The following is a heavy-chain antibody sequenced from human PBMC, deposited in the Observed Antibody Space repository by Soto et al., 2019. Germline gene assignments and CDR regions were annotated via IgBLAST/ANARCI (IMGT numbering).Heavy chain of an antibody. V-gene: IGHV1-69*13. J-gene: IGHJ4*02. CDR3: AGVAGFGVVIYFDY. CDR2: IIPIFGTA. D-gene: IGHD3-3*01. Sequence: AASVKVSCKASGGTFSSYAISWVRQAPGQGLEWMGGIIPIFGTANYAQKFQGRVTITADESTSTDYMELSSLRSEDTAVYYCAGVAGFGVVIYFDYWGKGTPVTVSS. CDR1: GGTFSSYA.